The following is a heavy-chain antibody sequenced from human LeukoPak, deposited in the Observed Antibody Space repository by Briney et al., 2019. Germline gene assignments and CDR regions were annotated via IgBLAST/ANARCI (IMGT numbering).Heavy chain of an antibody. CDR2: MSSDGSDK. J-gene: IGHJ4*02. CDR1: GSSFRNYA. V-gene: IGHV3-30-3*01. D-gene: IGHD3-10*01. Sequence: QPGRSLRLSCAASGSSFRNYAMHWVRPAPGKGLEWVAVMSSDGSDKYYADSVKGRFTISRDNSQNTLVLQMNSLRAEDTAMYYCARVGSYGSGTFYYYFDYWGQGTLVAVSS. CDR3: ARVGSYGSGTFYYYFDY.